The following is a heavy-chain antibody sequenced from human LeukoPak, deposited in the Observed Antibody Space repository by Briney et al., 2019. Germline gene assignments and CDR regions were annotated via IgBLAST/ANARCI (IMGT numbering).Heavy chain of an antibody. J-gene: IGHJ4*02. CDR2: INPNSGGT. D-gene: IGHD2-2*01. V-gene: IGHV1-2*02. Sequence: ASVKVSRKASGYTFTGYYMHWVRQAPGQGLEWMGWINPNSGGTNYAQKFQGRVTMTRDTSISTAYMELSRLRSDDTAVYYCARVEEYQLLSFDYWGQGTLVTVSS. CDR1: GYTFTGYY. CDR3: ARVEEYQLLSFDY.